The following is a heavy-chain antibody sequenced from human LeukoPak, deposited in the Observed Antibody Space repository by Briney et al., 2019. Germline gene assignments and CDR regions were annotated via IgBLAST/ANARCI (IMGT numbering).Heavy chain of an antibody. J-gene: IGHJ6*02. CDR3: AKEGNYYGSGSYYPSPMMDV. D-gene: IGHD3-10*01. Sequence: GGSLRLSCAASGFTPSYNHMTWVRQAPGKGLEWVSIVYIATTTYYAESVKGRFTASRDDSRTTLFLQMDSLRAEDTAVYYCAKEGNYYGSGSYYPSPMMDVWGQGTTVTVSS. CDR1: GFTPSYNH. V-gene: IGHV3-53*05. CDR2: VYIATTT.